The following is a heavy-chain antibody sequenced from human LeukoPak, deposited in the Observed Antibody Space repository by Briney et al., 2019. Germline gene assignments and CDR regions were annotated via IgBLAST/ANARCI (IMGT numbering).Heavy chain of an antibody. CDR3: ARETYCGGDCYSDLYYFDY. J-gene: IGHJ4*02. V-gene: IGHV3-21*01. CDR2: ISSSSSYI. Sequence: PGGSLRLPCAASGFTFSSYSMNWVRQAPGKGLEWVSSISSSSSYIYYADSVKGRFTISRDNAKNSLYLQMNSLRAEDTAVYYCARETYCGGDCYSDLYYFDYWGQGTLVTVSS. D-gene: IGHD2-21*02. CDR1: GFTFSSYS.